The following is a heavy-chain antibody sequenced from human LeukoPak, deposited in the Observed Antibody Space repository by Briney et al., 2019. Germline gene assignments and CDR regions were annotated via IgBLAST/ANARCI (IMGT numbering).Heavy chain of an antibody. CDR3: AKAPVTTCSGAYCYPFDY. CDR2: MSPKTGNT. V-gene: IGHV1-8*03. CDR1: GYTFSRYE. J-gene: IGHJ4*02. D-gene: IGHD2-21*01. Sequence: ASVKVSCKASGYTFSRYEINWVRQATGQGLEWMGWMSPKTGNTGYAQKFQGRVTITMNNSITTAYMELSSLRSEDTAVYYCAKAPVTTCSGAYCYPFDYWGQGTLVTVSS.